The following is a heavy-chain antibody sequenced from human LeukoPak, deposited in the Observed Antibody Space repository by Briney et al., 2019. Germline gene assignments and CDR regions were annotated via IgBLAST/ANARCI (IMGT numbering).Heavy chain of an antibody. D-gene: IGHD2-21*01. CDR2: IYYGGST. V-gene: IGHV4-39*01. Sequence: SETLSLTCTVSGGSISSSNFYWGWIRQPRGKGLEWIGSIYYGGSTYYNPSLKSRVTISVVTSKNQFSLKLSSVTAADTAVYYWARQVPIATQGFDNWGQGTMVTVSP. CDR3: ARQVPIATQGFDN. CDR1: GGSISSSNFY. J-gene: IGHJ3*02.